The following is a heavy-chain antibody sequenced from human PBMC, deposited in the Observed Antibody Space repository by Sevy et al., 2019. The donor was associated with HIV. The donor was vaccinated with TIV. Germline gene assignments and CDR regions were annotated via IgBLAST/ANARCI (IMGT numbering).Heavy chain of an antibody. CDR1: GFTFDDYT. V-gene: IGHV3-43*01. J-gene: IGHJ4*02. CDR3: AKDIPGYSGFDH. CDR2: ISWDAKKT. Sequence: GGCLRLSCAASGFTFDDYTMHWVRQVPGKGLEWVSLISWDAKKTEYADSVEGRFTVSRENRKNSLYLQMNSLGSEDTALYFCAKDIPGYSGFDHWGQGTLVTVSS. D-gene: IGHD3-10*01.